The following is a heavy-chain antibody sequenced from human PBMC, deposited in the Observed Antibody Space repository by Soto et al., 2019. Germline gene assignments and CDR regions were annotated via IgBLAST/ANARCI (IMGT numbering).Heavy chain of an antibody. J-gene: IGHJ4*02. D-gene: IGHD3-10*01. CDR1: GFTFSNYW. V-gene: IGHV3-74*01. CDR3: GRGASGSYKLDY. Sequence: EVQLVESGGGLLQPGGSLRLSCAASGFTFSNYWMHWVRQAPGKGLVWVSRINSDGSTTNYADSVKGRFTISRDNAKNMVYLQIDSLRAEDTAVYYCGRGASGSYKLDYWGQGTLVTVSS. CDR2: INSDGSTT.